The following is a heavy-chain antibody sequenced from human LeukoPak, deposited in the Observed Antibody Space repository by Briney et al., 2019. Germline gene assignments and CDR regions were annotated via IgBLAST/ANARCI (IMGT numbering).Heavy chain of an antibody. CDR2: ISYDGTNK. V-gene: IGHV3-30*18. J-gene: IGHJ4*02. CDR3: AKDYSNSWYYFDY. CDR1: GFTFGSYG. Sequence: GGSLRLSCAASGFTFGSYGMHWVRQAPGKGLEWVAVISYDGTNKYYADSVKGRFTISRDNSENTLYLQMNSLRAEDAALYYCAKDYSNSWYYFDYWGQGTLVTVSS. D-gene: IGHD6-13*01.